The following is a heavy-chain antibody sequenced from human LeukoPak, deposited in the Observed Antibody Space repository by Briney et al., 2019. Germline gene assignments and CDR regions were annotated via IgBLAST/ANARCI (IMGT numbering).Heavy chain of an antibody. D-gene: IGHD3-3*01. J-gene: IGHJ4*02. Sequence: GASVKVSCKASGYTFTSYYMHWVRQAPGQGLEWMGWINPNSGGTNYAQKFHGRVTMTRDTSISTAYMELSRLRSDDTAVYYCARDESGYDFWSGYYRPFDYWGQGTLVTVSS. CDR2: INPNSGGT. V-gene: IGHV1-2*02. CDR1: GYTFTSYY. CDR3: ARDESGYDFWSGYYRPFDY.